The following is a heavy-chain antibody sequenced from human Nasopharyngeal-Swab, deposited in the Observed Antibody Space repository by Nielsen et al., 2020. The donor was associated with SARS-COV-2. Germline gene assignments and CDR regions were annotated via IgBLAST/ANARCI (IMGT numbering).Heavy chain of an antibody. Sequence: GGSLRLSCVVSGFSVSGKHMSWVRQAPGKGLEWVAIIYDGPNTLYAESVQGRFIISRDNSRNMLYLQMSGLTAEDTAVYYCARDAAGSGIDYWGQGALVTVSS. D-gene: IGHD2-15*01. J-gene: IGHJ4*02. CDR3: ARDAAGSGIDY. CDR2: IYDGPNT. V-gene: IGHV3-53*01. CDR1: GFSVSGKH.